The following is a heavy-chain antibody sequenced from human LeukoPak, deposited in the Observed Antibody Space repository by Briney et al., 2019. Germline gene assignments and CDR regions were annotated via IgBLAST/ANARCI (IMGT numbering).Heavy chain of an antibody. CDR3: AKDYAYYYGSGIGGFDY. Sequence: PGGSLRLSCAASGFTFSSYAMSWVRQAPRKRLEWVSAISGSGATTYYADSVKGRFTISRDKSNNTLYLQMNSLRAEDTAVYYCAKDYAYYYGSGIGGFDYWGQGTLVTVSS. V-gene: IGHV3-23*01. CDR2: ISGSGATT. CDR1: GFTFSSYA. D-gene: IGHD3-10*01. J-gene: IGHJ4*02.